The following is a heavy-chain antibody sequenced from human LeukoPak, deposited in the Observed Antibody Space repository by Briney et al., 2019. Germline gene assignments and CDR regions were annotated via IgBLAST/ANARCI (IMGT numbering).Heavy chain of an antibody. D-gene: IGHD1-14*01. J-gene: IGHJ6*03. Sequence: GGSLRLPCAASGFTFSIYSMHWVRQAPGKGLEWVAVISFDGSNKYYADSVKGRLTISRDNSRNTLNLQMNSLRAEDTAVYYCARDPLRTVDYYYHMDIWGKGTTVTVSS. V-gene: IGHV3-30*01. CDR3: ARDPLRTVDYYYHMDI. CDR1: GFTFSIYS. CDR2: ISFDGSNK.